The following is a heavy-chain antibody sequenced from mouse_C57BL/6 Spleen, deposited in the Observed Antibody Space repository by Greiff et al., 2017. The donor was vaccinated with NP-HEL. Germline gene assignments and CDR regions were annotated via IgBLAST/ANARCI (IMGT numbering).Heavy chain of an antibody. CDR3: AMYYYGSTYYAMDY. Sequence: VHVKQSGAELVKPGASVKLSCTASGFNIKDYYMHWVKQRTEQGLEWIGRIDPEDGETKYAPKFQGKATITADTSSNTAYLQLSSLTSEDTAVYYCAMYYYGSTYYAMDYWGQGTSVTVSS. CDR2: IDPEDGET. J-gene: IGHJ4*01. CDR1: GFNIKDYY. V-gene: IGHV14-2*01. D-gene: IGHD1-1*01.